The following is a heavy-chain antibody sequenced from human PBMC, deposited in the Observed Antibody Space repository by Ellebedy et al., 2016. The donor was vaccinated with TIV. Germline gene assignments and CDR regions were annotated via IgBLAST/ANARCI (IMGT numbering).Heavy chain of an antibody. CDR2: IYHGGSQQ. J-gene: IGHJ5*02. V-gene: IGHV3-7*01. Sequence: PGGSLRLSCAASGFNFRSYWMSWVRQAPGKGLEWVASIYHGGSQQYYVDSVKGRFTISRDNAKNSLYLQMDNLRAADTAVYYCARRGSYGDYAVQINAWFDRWGQGTLVTVSS. CDR3: ARRGSYGDYAVQINAWFDR. D-gene: IGHD4-17*01. CDR1: GFNFRSYW.